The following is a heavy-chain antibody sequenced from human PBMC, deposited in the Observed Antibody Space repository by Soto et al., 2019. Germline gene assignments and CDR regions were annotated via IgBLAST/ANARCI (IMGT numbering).Heavy chain of an antibody. CDR3: AAGGHGAFDS. CDR1: GDTFSSYT. J-gene: IGHJ3*02. D-gene: IGHD1-26*01. CDR2: IIPILDIA. V-gene: IGHV1-69*02. Sequence: QVQLVQSGAEVKKPGSSVKVSCKASGDTFSSYTISWVRQAPGQGLEWMGRIIPILDIANYAQKFQGRVTITADKSTSTAYVELSSLSSEDTAVYYCAAGGHGAFDSWGQGTMVTVSS.